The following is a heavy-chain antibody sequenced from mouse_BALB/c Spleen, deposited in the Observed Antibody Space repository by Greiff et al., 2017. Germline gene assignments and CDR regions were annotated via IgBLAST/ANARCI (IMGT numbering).Heavy chain of an antibody. CDR1: GYAFSSYW. D-gene: IGHD2-1*01. J-gene: IGHJ4*01. CDR2: IYPGDGDT. Sequence: QVQLKESGAELVRPGSSVKISCKASGYAFSSYWMNWVKQRPGQGLEWIGQIYPGDGDTNYNGKFKGKATLTADKSSSTAYMQLSSLTSEDSAVYFCARFDGNYVNYAMDYWGQGTSVTVSS. CDR3: ARFDGNYVNYAMDY. V-gene: IGHV1-80*01.